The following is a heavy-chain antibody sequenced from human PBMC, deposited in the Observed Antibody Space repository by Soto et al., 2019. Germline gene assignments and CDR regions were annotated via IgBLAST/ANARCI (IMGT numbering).Heavy chain of an antibody. D-gene: IGHD3-16*01. V-gene: IGHV3-30*18. CDR3: AKRPSLGY. CDR1: GFTFSSYG. J-gene: IGHJ4*02. CDR2: ISYDGSNK. Sequence: GGSLRLSCAASGFTFSSYGMHWVRQAPGKGLEWVAVISYDGSNKYYADSVKGRFTISRDNSKNTLYLQMKSLRAEDTAVYYCAKRPSLGYWGQGTLVTVSS.